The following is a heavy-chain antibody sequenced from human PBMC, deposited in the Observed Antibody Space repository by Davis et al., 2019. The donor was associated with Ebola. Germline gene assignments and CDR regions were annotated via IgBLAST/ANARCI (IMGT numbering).Heavy chain of an antibody. CDR1: GFTFSSYA. CDR2: ISGSGGST. CDR3: ARDPPVNIVGALSDDAFDI. Sequence: PGGSLRLSCAASGFTFSSYAMSWVRQAPGKGLEWVSAISGSGGSTYYADSVKGRFTISRDNSKNTLYLQMNSLRDEDTAVYYCARDPPVNIVGALSDDAFDIWGQGTMVTVSS. V-gene: IGHV3-23*01. J-gene: IGHJ3*02. D-gene: IGHD1-26*01.